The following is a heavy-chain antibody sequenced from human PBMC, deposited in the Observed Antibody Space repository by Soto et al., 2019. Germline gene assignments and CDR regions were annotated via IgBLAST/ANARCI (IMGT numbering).Heavy chain of an antibody. J-gene: IGHJ4*02. V-gene: IGHV3-53*01. CDR3: ARVIPALYYFDY. CDR2: IYSGGST. CDR1: GFTVSSNS. Sequence: GGSLRLSCAASGFTVSSNSMSWVRQAPGKGLEWVSVIYSGGSTYYADSVKGRFTISRDNSTNTLYLQMNSLRAEDTAVYYCARVIPALYYFDYWGQGTLVTVSS.